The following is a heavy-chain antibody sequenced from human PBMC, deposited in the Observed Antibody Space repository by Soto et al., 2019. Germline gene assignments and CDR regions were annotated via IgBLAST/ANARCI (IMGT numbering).Heavy chain of an antibody. V-gene: IGHV3-9*01. D-gene: IGHD6-6*01. CDR3: AKDTGDAAARPGPFDY. CDR1: GFTFDDYA. J-gene: IGHJ4*02. CDR2: ISWNSGSI. Sequence: PGGSLRLSCAASGFTFDDYAMHWVRQAPGKGLEWVSGISWNSGSIGYADSVKGRFTISRDNAKNSLYLQMNSLRAEDTALYYCAKDTGDAAARPGPFDYWGQGTLVTVSS.